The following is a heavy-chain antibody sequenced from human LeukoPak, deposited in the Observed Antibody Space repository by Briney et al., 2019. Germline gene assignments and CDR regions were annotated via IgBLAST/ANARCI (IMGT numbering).Heavy chain of an antibody. CDR2: IKQDGSEK. V-gene: IGHV3-7*03. Sequence: GGSLRLSCAASGFTFSSYWMSWVRQAPGKGLEWVANIKQDGSEKYYVDSVKGRFTISRDNAKNSLYLQMNSLRAEDTAVYYCARETYSGRYFFDYWGQGTLVTVSS. CDR1: GFTFSSYW. J-gene: IGHJ4*02. D-gene: IGHD1-26*01. CDR3: ARETYSGRYFFDY.